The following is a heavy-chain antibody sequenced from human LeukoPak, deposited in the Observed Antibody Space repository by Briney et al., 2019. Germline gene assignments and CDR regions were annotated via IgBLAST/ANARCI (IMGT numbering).Heavy chain of an antibody. CDR2: IRSKAYGGTT. J-gene: IGHJ3*02. Sequence: GGSLRLSCTASGFTVGDYAMSWVRQAPGKGLEWVGFIRSKAYGGTTEYAASVKGRFTISRDDSKSIAYLQMNSLKTEDTAVYYRTRDSSGPDAFDIWGQGTVVTVSS. V-gene: IGHV3-49*04. CDR3: TRDSSGPDAFDI. CDR1: GFTVGDYA. D-gene: IGHD6-19*01.